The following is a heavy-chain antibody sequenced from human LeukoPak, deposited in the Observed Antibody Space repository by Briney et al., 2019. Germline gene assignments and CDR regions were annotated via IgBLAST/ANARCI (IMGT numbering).Heavy chain of an antibody. D-gene: IGHD2-15*01. CDR2: ISSSSSYI. Sequence: PGGSLRLSCAASGFTFSSYSMNWVRQAPGKGLEWVSSISSSSSYIYYADSVKGRFTISRDNAKNSLYLQMNSLRAEDTAVYYCARGDCSGGSCYFVAFDIWGQGTMVTVSS. J-gene: IGHJ3*02. V-gene: IGHV3-21*01. CDR3: ARGDCSGGSCYFVAFDI. CDR1: GFTFSSYS.